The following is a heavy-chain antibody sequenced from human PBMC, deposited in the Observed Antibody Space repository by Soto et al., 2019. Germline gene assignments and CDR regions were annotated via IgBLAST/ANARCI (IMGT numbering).Heavy chain of an antibody. J-gene: IGHJ4*02. V-gene: IGHV3-33*01. CDR3: AREVSGWYYFDY. D-gene: IGHD6-19*01. Sequence: PGGSLRLSCAASGFTFSSYGMHWVRQAPGKGLEWVAVIWYDGSNKYYADSVKGRFTISRDNSKNTPYLQMNSLRAEDTAVYYCAREVSGWYYFDYWGQGTLVTVSS. CDR2: IWYDGSNK. CDR1: GFTFSSYG.